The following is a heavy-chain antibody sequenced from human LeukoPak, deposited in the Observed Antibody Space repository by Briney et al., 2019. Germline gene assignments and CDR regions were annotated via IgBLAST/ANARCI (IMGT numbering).Heavy chain of an antibody. V-gene: IGHV1-18*01. J-gene: IGHJ4*02. D-gene: IGHD5-24*01. Sequence: ASVKVSCKASGYTFTSYGISWVRQAPGQGLEWMGWISAYNGNTNYVQKLQGRVTMTTDTSTSTAYMELRSLRSDDTAVYYCARFVRDGYNHVFDYWGQGTLVTVSS. CDR2: ISAYNGNT. CDR1: GYTFTSYG. CDR3: ARFVRDGYNHVFDY.